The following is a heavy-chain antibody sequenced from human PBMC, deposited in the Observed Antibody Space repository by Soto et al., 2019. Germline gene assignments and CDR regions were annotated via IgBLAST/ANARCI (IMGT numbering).Heavy chain of an antibody. CDR2: IYWDDDK. CDR3: AHRQHSGSYQNWFDP. D-gene: IGHD1-26*01. CDR1: GFSLSTSGVG. Sequence: QITLKESGPTLVKPTQTLTLTCTFSGFSLSTSGVGVGWIRQPPGKALEWLALIYWDDDKRYSPSLKSRHTITKDTSKNQVVLTMTNMDPVDTATYYGAHRQHSGSYQNWFDPWGQGTLVTVSS. J-gene: IGHJ5*02. V-gene: IGHV2-5*02.